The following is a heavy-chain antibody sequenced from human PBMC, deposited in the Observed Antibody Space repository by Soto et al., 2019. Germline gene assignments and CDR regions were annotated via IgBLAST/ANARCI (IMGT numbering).Heavy chain of an antibody. V-gene: IGHV5-10-1*01. Sequence: VESPKLSCKGSGYSFTNYWISLVRQMPGKGLEWMGRIDPSDSYTNYIPSFQGHVTISADKSISTAYLQWSSLKASHTAMYYCARQSQWLAPPGPWGQGTLVTVSS. J-gene: IGHJ5*02. CDR2: IDPSDSYT. CDR1: GYSFTNYW. CDR3: ARQSQWLAPPGP. D-gene: IGHD6-19*01.